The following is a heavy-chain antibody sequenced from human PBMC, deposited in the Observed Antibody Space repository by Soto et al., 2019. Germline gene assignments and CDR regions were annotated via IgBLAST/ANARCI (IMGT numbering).Heavy chain of an antibody. Sequence: QVQLVQSGAEVKKPGSSVKVSCKASGGTFSSYAISWVRQAPGQGLEWMGGIIPIFGTANYAQKFQGRVTVTAIECXSTAYMELSSLRSEDTAVYYCAPSPYYDSSGYLDYWGQGTLVTVSS. CDR1: GGTFSSYA. D-gene: IGHD3-22*01. J-gene: IGHJ4*02. CDR2: IIPIFGTA. CDR3: APSPYYDSSGYLDY. V-gene: IGHV1-69*12.